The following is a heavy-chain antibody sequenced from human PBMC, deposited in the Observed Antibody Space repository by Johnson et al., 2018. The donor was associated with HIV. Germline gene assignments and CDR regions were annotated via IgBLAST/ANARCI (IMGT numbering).Heavy chain of an antibody. D-gene: IGHD3-10*01. CDR2: ISWNSGSI. J-gene: IGHJ3*01. CDR3: ARDRFGSGRPNAFDL. CDR1: GFTFDDYA. V-gene: IGHV3-9*01. Sequence: VLLVESGGGLVQPGRSLRLSCAASGFTFDDYAMHWVRHAPGKGLARVSGISWNSGSIGYADSGKGRFTISRDNAKNSLYLQMNSLRIEDTAVYYCARDRFGSGRPNAFDLWGQGTMVTVSS.